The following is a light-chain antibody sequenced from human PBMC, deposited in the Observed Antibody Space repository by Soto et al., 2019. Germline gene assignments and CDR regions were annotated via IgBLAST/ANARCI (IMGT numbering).Light chain of an antibody. CDR3: QKYNSARWT. CDR2: GAS. V-gene: IGKV3-15*01. Sequence: EIVMTQSPATLSVSPGERATLSCRASQSVNSNLAWYQQKPGQAPRLLIYGASTRATGIPARFSGSGSGTEFTLTISSLQSEDFATYYCQKYNSARWTFGQGTKVEIK. CDR1: QSVNSN. J-gene: IGKJ1*01.